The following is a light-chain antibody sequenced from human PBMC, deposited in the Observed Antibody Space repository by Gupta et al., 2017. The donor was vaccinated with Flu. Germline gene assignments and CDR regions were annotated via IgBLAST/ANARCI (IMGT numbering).Light chain of an antibody. Sequence: QSALTQPASVSGSPGQSITISFTGTSSDVGGYNYVSWYQQHTGKAPRLLIYEVANRPSGVSNRFSGSKSANTASLTISGRQAEDEADYYCSSYTSSGSLWVFGGGTKLTVL. CDR3: SSYTSSGSLWV. CDR1: SSDVGGYNY. J-gene: IGLJ3*02. CDR2: EVA. V-gene: IGLV2-14*01.